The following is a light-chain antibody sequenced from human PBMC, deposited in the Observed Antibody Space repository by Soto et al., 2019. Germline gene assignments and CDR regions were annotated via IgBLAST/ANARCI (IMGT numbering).Light chain of an antibody. CDR1: QTVSSN. Sequence: IVMNLSLSTLSVYKGERATLSCRASQTVSSNLAWYQQKPGQAPRLLIYGASTRATGIPARFSGSGSGTEFTLTISSLQPEDFATYYCQKYCTSQTFGQGTKVDIK. V-gene: IGKV3-15*01. CDR2: GAS. CDR3: QKYCTSQT. J-gene: IGKJ1*01.